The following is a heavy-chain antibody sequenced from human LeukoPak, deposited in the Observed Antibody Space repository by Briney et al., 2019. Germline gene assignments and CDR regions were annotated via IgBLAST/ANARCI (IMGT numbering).Heavy chain of an antibody. Sequence: SETLSLTCTVSGYSISSGYYWGWIRQPPGKGLEWIGSIYHSGSTYYNPSLKSRVTISVDTSKNQFSLKLSSVTAADTAVYYCARDPGSSWYRVDWFDPWGQGTLVTVSS. CDR2: IYHSGST. CDR3: ARDPGSSWYRVDWFDP. V-gene: IGHV4-38-2*02. J-gene: IGHJ5*02. CDR1: GYSISSGYY. D-gene: IGHD6-13*01.